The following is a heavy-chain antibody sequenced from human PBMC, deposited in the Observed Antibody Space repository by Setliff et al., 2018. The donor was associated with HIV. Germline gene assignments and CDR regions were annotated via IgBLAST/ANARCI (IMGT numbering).Heavy chain of an antibody. CDR3: ARVQMAYAAFDV. Sequence: PSETLSLTCTVSGGSISTYYWSWIRQPPGKGLEWIGSIYFTGSSDNNPSLKSRVTLSVDTSKHQFSLKLSSVTAADTAVYYCARVQMAYAAFDVWGLGTMVTVS. CDR1: GGSISTYY. V-gene: IGHV4-59*01. CDR2: IYFTGSS. D-gene: IGHD4-17*01. J-gene: IGHJ3*01.